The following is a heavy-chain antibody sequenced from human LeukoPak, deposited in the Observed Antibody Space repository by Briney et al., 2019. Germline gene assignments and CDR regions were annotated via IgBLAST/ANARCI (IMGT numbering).Heavy chain of an antibody. CDR2: IYSGGST. Sequence: GGSLRPSCAASGFTVSSNYMSWVRQAPGKGLEWVSVIYSGGSTYYADSVKGRFTISRHNSKNTPYLQMNSLRAEDTAVYYCARSTPGSYYFDYWGQGTLVTVSS. CDR3: ARSTPGSYYFDY. CDR1: GFTVSSNY. V-gene: IGHV3-53*04. J-gene: IGHJ4*02.